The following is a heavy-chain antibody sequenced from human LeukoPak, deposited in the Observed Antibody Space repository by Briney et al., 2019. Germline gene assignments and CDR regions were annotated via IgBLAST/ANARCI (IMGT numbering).Heavy chain of an antibody. D-gene: IGHD2-21*01. CDR2: IYSAGST. V-gene: IGHV3-66*01. J-gene: IGHJ4*02. Sequence: PGGSLRLSCTAAGFIFGDYAMSWVRQAPGKGLEWVSLIYSAGSTYYADSVKGRFTISRDNSKNTVYLQMNSLRAEDTAVYYCARNIPVTRWGYWGQGTLVTVSS. CDR3: ARNIPVTRWGY. CDR1: GFIFGDYA.